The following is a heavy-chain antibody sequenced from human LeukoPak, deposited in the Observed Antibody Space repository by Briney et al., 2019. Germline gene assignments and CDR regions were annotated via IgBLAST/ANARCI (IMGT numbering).Heavy chain of an antibody. J-gene: IGHJ5*02. CDR2: IYTSGST. CDR1: GGSISSYY. Sequence: PSETLSLTCTLSGGSISSYYWSWIRQPAGKGLEWIGRIYTSGSTNYNPSLKSRVTMSVDTSKNRFSLKLSSVTAADTAVYYCARAHCSSTSCYNWFDHWGQGTLVTVSS. CDR3: ARAHCSSTSCYNWFDH. V-gene: IGHV4-4*07. D-gene: IGHD2-2*01.